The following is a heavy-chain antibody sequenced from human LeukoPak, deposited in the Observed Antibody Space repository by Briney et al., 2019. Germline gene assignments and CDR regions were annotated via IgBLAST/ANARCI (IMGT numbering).Heavy chain of an antibody. CDR2: VYYSGST. Sequence: PSETLSLTCTVSGDFITAYYWSWVRQPPGKGLEWVGYVYYSGSTDYNPSLRSRVTISLEMSKHQFSLNLTSVTAADTAVYYCASNTGTVFDYWGQGALVTVSS. V-gene: IGHV4-59*01. CDR1: GDFITAYY. D-gene: IGHD7-27*01. J-gene: IGHJ4*02. CDR3: ASNTGTVFDY.